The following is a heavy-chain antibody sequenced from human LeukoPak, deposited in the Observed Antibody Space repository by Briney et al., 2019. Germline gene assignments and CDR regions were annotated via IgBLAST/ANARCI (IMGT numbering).Heavy chain of an antibody. CDR2: IKPNSGDT. V-gene: IGHV1-2*02. CDR1: GFTLTGYY. Sequence: ASVKVSCKASGFTLTGYYMHWVRQDPRQGLQWMGWIKPNSGDTDYAQKFQGRVTMTRDTSTSTVYMELSSLRSDDTAVYYCARADSVPAGDYHYWYMDVWGKGTTVTVSS. CDR3: ARADSVPAGDYHYWYMDV. D-gene: IGHD2-2*01. J-gene: IGHJ6*03.